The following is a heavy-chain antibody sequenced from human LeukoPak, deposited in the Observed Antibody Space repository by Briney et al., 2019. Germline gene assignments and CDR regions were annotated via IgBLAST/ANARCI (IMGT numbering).Heavy chain of an antibody. CDR3: AKDPKNFDYYFDY. CDR2: ISGSGGST. CDR1: RFTFSSYA. J-gene: IGHJ4*02. Sequence: PGGSLRLSCAASRFTFSSYAMSWVRQAPGMGLEWVSAISGSGGSTYYADSVKGRFTISRDNSKNTLYLQMNSLRAEDTAVYYCAKDPKNFDYYFDYWGQGTLVTVSS. V-gene: IGHV3-23*01. D-gene: IGHD3-9*01.